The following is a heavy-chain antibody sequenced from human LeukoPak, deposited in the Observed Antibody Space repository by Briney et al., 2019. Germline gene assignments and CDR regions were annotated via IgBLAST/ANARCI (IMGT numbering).Heavy chain of an antibody. Sequence: SETLSLTCAVYGGSFSGYYWSWIRQPPGKGLEWIGEINHSGSTNYNPSLKSRVTISVDTSKNQFSLKLSSVTAADTAVYYFAAPRRGSSYGYGTWGKGTLVTVSS. D-gene: IGHD5-18*01. CDR2: INHSGST. J-gene: IGHJ5*02. CDR3: AAPRRGSSYGYGT. CDR1: GGSFSGYY. V-gene: IGHV4-34*01.